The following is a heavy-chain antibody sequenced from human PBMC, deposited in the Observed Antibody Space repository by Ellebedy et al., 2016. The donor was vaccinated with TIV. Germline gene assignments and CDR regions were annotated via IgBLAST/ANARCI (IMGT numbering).Heavy chain of an antibody. CDR2: IYYSGST. Sequence: MPSETLSLTCTVSGGSISSYYWSWIRQPPGKGLEWIGYIYYSGSTNYNPSLKSRVTISVDTSKNQFSLKLSSVTAADTAVYYCARHAAITMLPPPKLEGWFDPWGQGTLVTVSS. CDR3: ARHAAITMLPPPKLEGWFDP. J-gene: IGHJ5*02. CDR1: GGSISSYY. V-gene: IGHV4-59*08. D-gene: IGHD3-10*02.